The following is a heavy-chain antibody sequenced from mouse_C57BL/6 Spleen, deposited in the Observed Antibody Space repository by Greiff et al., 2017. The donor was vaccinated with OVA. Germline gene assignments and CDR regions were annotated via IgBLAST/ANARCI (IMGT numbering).Heavy chain of an antibody. Sequence: VQLKQSGTVLARPGASVKMSCKTSGYTFTSYWMHWVKQRPGQGLEWIGAIYPGNSDTSYNQKFKGKAKLTAVTSASTAYMELSSLTNEDSAVYYCTSTVVGGDAMDYWGQGTSVTVSS. CDR1: GYTFTSYW. V-gene: IGHV1-5*01. J-gene: IGHJ4*01. CDR3: TSTVVGGDAMDY. CDR2: IYPGNSDT. D-gene: IGHD1-1*01.